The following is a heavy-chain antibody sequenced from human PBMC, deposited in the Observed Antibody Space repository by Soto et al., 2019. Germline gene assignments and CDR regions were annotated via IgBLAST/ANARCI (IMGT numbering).Heavy chain of an antibody. J-gene: IGHJ5*02. CDR1: GFTFTNYA. CDR2: ISAGGVST. D-gene: IGHD5-12*01. V-gene: IGHV3-23*01. Sequence: GALLPSCTTYGFTFTNYAMTWVRQGPGKGLEWVSSISAGGVSTYFADSVKGRFTISRDNSKNTLFLHMNSLRAEDTAVYYCAKMYRGYSGYIQSWGQGTLVTVYS. CDR3: AKMYRGYSGYIQS.